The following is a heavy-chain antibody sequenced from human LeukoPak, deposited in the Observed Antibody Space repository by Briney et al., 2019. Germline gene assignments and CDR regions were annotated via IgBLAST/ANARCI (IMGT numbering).Heavy chain of an antibody. V-gene: IGHV4-30-4*01. Sequence: SETLSLTCTVSGGSISSDNYQWSWIRQPPGKGLEWIGYINYSGSTYYNPPLKSRAIISVDTSNNHFSLRLTAVTAADTAGYYCARYGSGSTGFDAWGQGTLVTVSS. CDR3: ARYGSGSTGFDA. D-gene: IGHD3-10*01. CDR1: GGSISSDNYQ. J-gene: IGHJ5*02. CDR2: INYSGST.